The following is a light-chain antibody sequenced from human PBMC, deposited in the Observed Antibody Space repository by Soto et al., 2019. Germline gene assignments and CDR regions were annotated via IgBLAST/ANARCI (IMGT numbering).Light chain of an antibody. V-gene: IGKV2-28*01. CDR2: LGS. J-gene: IGKJ4*01. Sequence: DTVMTQSPLSLPVTPGEPASISCRSSQSLLHNNGYNYLDWYLQKPGQSPQLLIYLGSNRASGVPDRFSGSGSGIDFTLKISRVEAEDVGAYYCMQALQTPLTFGGGTKVEIK. CDR1: QSLLHNNGYNY. CDR3: MQALQTPLT.